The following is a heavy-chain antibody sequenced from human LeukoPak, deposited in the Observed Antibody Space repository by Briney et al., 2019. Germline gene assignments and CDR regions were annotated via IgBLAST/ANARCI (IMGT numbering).Heavy chain of an antibody. Sequence: PGGSLRLSCAASGFTFSSYAMSWVRQAPGKGLEWVSAISGSGGSTYYADSVKGRFTISRDNSKNTLYLQMNSLRAEDTAVYYCASPRYYYDSSGYYHFDYWGQGTLVTVSS. CDR1: GFTFSSYA. D-gene: IGHD3-22*01. V-gene: IGHV3-23*01. J-gene: IGHJ4*02. CDR2: ISGSGGST. CDR3: ASPRYYYDSSGYYHFDY.